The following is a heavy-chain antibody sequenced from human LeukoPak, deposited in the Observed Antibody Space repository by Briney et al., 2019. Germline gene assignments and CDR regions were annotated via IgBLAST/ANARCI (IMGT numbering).Heavy chain of an antibody. D-gene: IGHD2-15*01. CDR1: RYPFTTYG. CDR2: TNTNNNKT. CDR3: ARAWSQSDSFNPSYYYYYYMDV. J-gene: IGHJ6*03. V-gene: IGHV1-18*01. Sequence: AAVKVSCQASRYPFTTYGISWLRQAPGQGLEGMGSTNTNNNKTYFAQKFQGRVNLTTNRSTSTAYMELRSLRSDDTAVYYCARAWSQSDSFNPSYYYYYYMDVWGKGTTVTVS.